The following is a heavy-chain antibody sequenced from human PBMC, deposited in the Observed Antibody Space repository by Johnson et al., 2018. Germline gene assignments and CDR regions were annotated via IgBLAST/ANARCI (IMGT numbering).Heavy chain of an antibody. Sequence: QVQLQESGPGLVKPAETLSLTCTVSGGSVSSGSYYWIWIRQPPGTGLEWIGYLAYTGSTDYSPSLKSRVTISVDTSNNQFSLRLTPVTAADTAVYYCARGHAGYCSGTSCHYYYYYGMGVWGQGTTVTVSS. CDR1: GGSVSSGSYY. D-gene: IGHD2-2*01. CDR3: ARGHAGYCSGTSCHYYYYYGMGV. J-gene: IGHJ6*02. CDR2: LAYTGST. V-gene: IGHV4-61*01.